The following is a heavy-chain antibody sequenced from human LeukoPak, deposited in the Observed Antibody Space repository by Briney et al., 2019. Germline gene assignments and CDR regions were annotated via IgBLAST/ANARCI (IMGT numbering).Heavy chain of an antibody. CDR1: GGSISSYY. CDR3: ARGMAVAYDYNWFDP. V-gene: IGHV4-4*07. CDR2: IYASGST. Sequence: PSETLSLTYTVSGGSISSYYWSWIRQPAGKGLEWIGRIYASGSTNYNPSLKSRVTMSVDTSKNQFSLKLSSVTAADTAVYFCARGMAVAYDYNWFDPWGQGTLVTVSS. J-gene: IGHJ5*02. D-gene: IGHD5-12*01.